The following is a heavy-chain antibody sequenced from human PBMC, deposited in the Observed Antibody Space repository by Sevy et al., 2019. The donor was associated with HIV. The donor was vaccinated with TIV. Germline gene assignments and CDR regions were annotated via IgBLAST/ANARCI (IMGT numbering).Heavy chain of an antibody. D-gene: IGHD3-16*01. CDR1: GITFSNSW. Sequence: GGSLRLSCTASGITFSNSWMNWVRQAPGKGLEWVANIKKDGSDKNYVDSVKGRFTISRDNAENSLYLEMSSLRAEDTAVYYCARGQSEESAYRAIDFWGQGTLVTVSS. CDR2: IKKDGSDK. J-gene: IGHJ4*02. CDR3: ARGQSEESAYRAIDF. V-gene: IGHV3-7*01.